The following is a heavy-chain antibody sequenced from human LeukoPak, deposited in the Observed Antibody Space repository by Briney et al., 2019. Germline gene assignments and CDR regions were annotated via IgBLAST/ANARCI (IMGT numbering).Heavy chain of an antibody. D-gene: IGHD1-1*01. J-gene: IGHJ4*02. CDR2: IYHSGST. CDR1: GYSISSGYY. Sequence: SETLSLTCTVSGYSISSGYYWGWIRQPPGKGLEWIGSIYHSGSTYYNPSLKSRVTISVDTSKNQFSLKLSSVTAADTAVYYCARTTVAVYYFDYWGQGTLATVSS. V-gene: IGHV4-38-2*02. CDR3: ARTTVAVYYFDY.